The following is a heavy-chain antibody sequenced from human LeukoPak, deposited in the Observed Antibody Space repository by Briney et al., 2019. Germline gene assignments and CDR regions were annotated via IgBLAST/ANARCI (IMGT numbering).Heavy chain of an antibody. V-gene: IGHV3-48*03. J-gene: IGHJ4*02. CDR2: IDSGGITI. D-gene: IGHD4-17*01. CDR3: ARDSVGDLLDY. CDR1: GFPFSSYE. Sequence: LPGGSLRLSCEGSGFPFSSYEMNWLRQAPGKGLEWVSDIDSGGITIYYADSVKGRFTISRDNAKKSIYLQMDSLRVEDTAIYYCARDSVGDLLDYWGQGTPVTVSS.